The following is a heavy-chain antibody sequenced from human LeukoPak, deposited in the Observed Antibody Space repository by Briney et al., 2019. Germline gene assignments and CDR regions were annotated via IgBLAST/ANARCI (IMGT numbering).Heavy chain of an antibody. Sequence: PGGSLRLSCAASGFTFSSYSMKWVRQPPGKGLEWIGSIYYSGSTYYNPSLKSRVTISVDTSKNQFSLKLSSVTAADTAVYYCARDTFSGGDGYNYPYWGQGTLVTVSS. CDR2: IYYSGST. CDR1: GFTFSSYS. CDR3: ARDTFSGGDGYNYPY. J-gene: IGHJ4*02. V-gene: IGHV4-39*07. D-gene: IGHD5-24*01.